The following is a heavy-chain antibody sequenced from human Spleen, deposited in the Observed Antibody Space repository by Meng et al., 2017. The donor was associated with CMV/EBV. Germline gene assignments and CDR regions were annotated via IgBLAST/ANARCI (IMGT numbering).Heavy chain of an antibody. CDR2: ISSSANTI. CDR1: GFTFSNYE. CDR3: ARDKTPGYGMDV. D-gene: IGHD2-15*01. J-gene: IGHJ6*02. Sequence: GGSLRLSCAASGFTFSNYEMNWVRQAPGKGLEWVSYISSSANTIYYADSVKGRFTISRDNAKNSLYLQMNSLRAEDTAVYYCARDKTPGYGMDVWGQGTTVTVSS. V-gene: IGHV3-48*03.